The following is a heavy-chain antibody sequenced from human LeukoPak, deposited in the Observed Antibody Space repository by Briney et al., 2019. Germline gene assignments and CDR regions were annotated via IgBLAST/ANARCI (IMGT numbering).Heavy chain of an antibody. J-gene: IGHJ4*02. CDR3: ARGKRRYCSSTSCHYYFDY. D-gene: IGHD2-2*01. V-gene: IGHV1-8*03. CDR1: GYTFTSYD. Sequence: ASVKVSCXASGYTFTSYDINWVRQATGQGLEWMGWMNPNSGNTGYAQKFQGRVTITRNTSISTAYMELSSLRSEDTAVYYCARGKRRYCSSTSCHYYFDYWGQGTLVTVSS. CDR2: MNPNSGNT.